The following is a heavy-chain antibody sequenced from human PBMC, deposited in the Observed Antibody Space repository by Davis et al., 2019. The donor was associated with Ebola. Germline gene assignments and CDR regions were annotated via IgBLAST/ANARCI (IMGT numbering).Heavy chain of an antibody. CDR1: GGSFSGYY. V-gene: IGHV4-34*01. D-gene: IGHD6-13*01. J-gene: IGHJ6*04. Sequence: SETLSLTCAVYGGSFSGYYWSWIRQPPGKGLEWIGEINHSGSTNYNPSLKSRVTISVDTSKNQFSLKLSSVTAADTAVYYCARARYSSYYYYYYGMDVWGKGTTVTVSS. CDR2: INHSGST. CDR3: ARARYSSYYYYYYGMDV.